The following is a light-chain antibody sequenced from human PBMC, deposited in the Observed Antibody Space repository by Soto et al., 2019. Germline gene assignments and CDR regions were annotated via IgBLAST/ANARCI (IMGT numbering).Light chain of an antibody. V-gene: IGKV3-20*01. CDR1: QSVRNSY. CDR2: GSS. J-gene: IGKJ1*01. CDR3: QQYDSIPTT. Sequence: EIVLTQSPGTLSLSPGERATLSCRASQSVRNSYLSWYQQKPGQAPRLLIYGSSNRPTGIPDRFSGSGARTDFTLPISRLEPEDFAVYYCQQYDSIPTTFGPGAKVEIK.